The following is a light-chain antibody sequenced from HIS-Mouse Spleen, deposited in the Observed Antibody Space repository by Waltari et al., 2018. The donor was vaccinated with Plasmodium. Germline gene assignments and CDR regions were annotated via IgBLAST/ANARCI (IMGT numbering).Light chain of an antibody. Sequence: SYELTQPPPVSVSPGQTARITCSGDAWPKKYAYWYQQKSGQVPVLVIYEDTKRPSRIPGRSFGASSRTMATLTISGAQVEDETDYYCYSTDSSGNHRVFCGGTKLTVL. CDR3: YSTDSSGNHRV. J-gene: IGLJ3*02. CDR1: AWPKKY. V-gene: IGLV3-10*01. CDR2: EDT.